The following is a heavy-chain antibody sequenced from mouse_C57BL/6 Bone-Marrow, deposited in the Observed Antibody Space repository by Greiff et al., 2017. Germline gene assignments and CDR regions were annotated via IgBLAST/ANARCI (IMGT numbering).Heavy chain of an antibody. Sequence: QVQLQQPGAELVMPGASVKLSCKASGYTFTSYWMHWVKQRPGQGLEWIGEIDPSDSYTNYNQKFKGKSTLTVDKSSSTAYMQLSSLTSEDSAVYYCARRDWDGDYWGQGTTLTVS. CDR1: GYTFTSYW. J-gene: IGHJ2*01. CDR2: IDPSDSYT. CDR3: ARRDWDGDY. V-gene: IGHV1-69*01. D-gene: IGHD4-1*01.